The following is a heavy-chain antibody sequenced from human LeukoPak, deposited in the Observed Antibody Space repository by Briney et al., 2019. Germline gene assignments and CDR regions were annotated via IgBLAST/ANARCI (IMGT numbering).Heavy chain of an antibody. CDR2: VSSSGGST. CDR3: AERGSTYGLDY. J-gene: IGHJ4*02. CDR1: GFTFTNYA. V-gene: IGHV3-23*01. Sequence: GGSLRLSCAASGFTFTNYAMSWVRQAPGKGLEWVSSVSSSGGSTYYADSVRGRFTISRDNSKNTLYLQLNRLRAEDTAVYYCAERGSTYGLDYWGQGTLVTVSS. D-gene: IGHD5-18*01.